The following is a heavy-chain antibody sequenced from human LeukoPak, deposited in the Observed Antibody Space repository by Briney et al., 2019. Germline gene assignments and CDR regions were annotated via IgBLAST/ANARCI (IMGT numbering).Heavy chain of an antibody. D-gene: IGHD5-12*01. CDR3: ARVDRRGYSDYTAILPDY. J-gene: IGHJ4*02. CDR1: GYSFSNYW. CDR2: IYPGDSDT. Sequence: GESLKISCKGSGYSFSNYWIGWVRQMPGKGLEWMGIIYPGDSDTRYSPSFQGQVTVSVDESISTAYLQWKSLKASDTAMYYCARVDRRGYSDYTAILPDYWGQGTLVSVSS. V-gene: IGHV5-51*01.